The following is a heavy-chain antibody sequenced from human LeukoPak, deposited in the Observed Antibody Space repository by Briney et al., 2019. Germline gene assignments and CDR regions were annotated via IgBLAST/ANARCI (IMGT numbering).Heavy chain of an antibody. CDR3: ARGDPNSYYDILTGYESHPRFDY. J-gene: IGHJ4*02. V-gene: IGHV4-59*01. CDR2: IYYSGST. CDR1: GGSISSYY. D-gene: IGHD3-9*01. Sequence: SETLSLTCTVSGGSISSYYWSWIRQPPGKGLEWIGYIYYSGSTNYNPSLKSRVTISVDTSKNQFALKLSSVTAADTAVYYCARGDPNSYYDILTGYESHPRFDYWGQGTLVIVSS.